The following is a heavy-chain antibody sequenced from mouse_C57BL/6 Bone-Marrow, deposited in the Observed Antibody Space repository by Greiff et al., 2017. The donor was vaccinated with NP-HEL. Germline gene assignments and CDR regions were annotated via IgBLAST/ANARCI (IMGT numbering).Heavy chain of an antibody. J-gene: IGHJ4*01. CDR1: GFSFTSYA. D-gene: IGHD2-2*01. CDR2: IWTGGGT. CDR3: ARKGYGYDIYAMDY. Sequence: VHLVESGPGLVAPSQCLSITCTVSGFSFTSYAISWVRQPPGKGLEWLGVIWTGGGTNYNSSLKSRLSISNNNSKSQVFLKMNSLQTDDTARYYCARKGYGYDIYAMDYWGQGTSVTVSS. V-gene: IGHV2-9-1*01.